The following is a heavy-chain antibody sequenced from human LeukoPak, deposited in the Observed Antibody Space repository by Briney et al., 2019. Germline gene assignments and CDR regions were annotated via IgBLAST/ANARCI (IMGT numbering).Heavy chain of an antibody. Sequence: ASVKVSCKASGYTFTSYYMHWVRQAPGQGLEWVEIINPSGGSTSYAQKFQGRVTMTRNTSISTAYMELSSLRSEDTAVYYCARGVTRHSSSCGYWGQGTLVTVSS. V-gene: IGHV1-46*01. CDR2: INPSGGST. D-gene: IGHD6-13*01. CDR1: GYTFTSYY. CDR3: ARGVTRHSSSCGY. J-gene: IGHJ4*02.